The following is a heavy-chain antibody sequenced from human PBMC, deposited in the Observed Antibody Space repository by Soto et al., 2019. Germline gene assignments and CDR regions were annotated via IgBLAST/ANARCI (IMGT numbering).Heavy chain of an antibody. CDR3: AREPYGDYVDY. J-gene: IGHJ4*02. D-gene: IGHD4-17*01. V-gene: IGHV4-59*01. CDR1: GGSISRYY. CDR2: IYYSGST. Sequence: PSETLSLTCTVSGGSISRYYWSWIRQPPGKGLEWIGYIYYSGSTNYNPSLKSRVTISVDTSKNQFSLKLSSVTAADTAVYYCAREPYGDYVDYWGQGTLVTSPQ.